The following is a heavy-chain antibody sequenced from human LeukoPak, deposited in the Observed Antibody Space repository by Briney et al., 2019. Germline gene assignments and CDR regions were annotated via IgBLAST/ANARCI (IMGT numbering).Heavy chain of an antibody. J-gene: IGHJ4*02. CDR3: ARDIGNYYDYIYHYYYDY. CDR2: IYYSGST. CDR1: GGSINSYC. Sequence: SETLSLTCTVSGGSINSYCWSWIRQPPGEGLEWIGYIYYSGSTNYNPSLKSRVTISVDTSKNQFSLKLSSVTAADTAVYYCARDIGNYYDYIYHYYYDYWGQGSLVTVSS. V-gene: IGHV4-59*01. D-gene: IGHD3-22*01.